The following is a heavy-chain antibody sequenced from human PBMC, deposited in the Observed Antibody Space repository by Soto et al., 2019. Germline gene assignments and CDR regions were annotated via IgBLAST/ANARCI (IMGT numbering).Heavy chain of an antibody. CDR2: ISGSASKT. J-gene: IGHJ4*02. CDR3: AFQTLKGYISDY. Sequence: PVGSLTLSRAASGFRFGSYAMTWVGQAPGKGLQWVSTISGSASKTHYADSVRGRFTISRDNSKNTLYLQMNSLRADDTVVYYCAFQTLKGYISDYWGQGTLVTVS. D-gene: IGHD5-12*01. V-gene: IGHV3-23*01. CDR1: GFRFGSYA.